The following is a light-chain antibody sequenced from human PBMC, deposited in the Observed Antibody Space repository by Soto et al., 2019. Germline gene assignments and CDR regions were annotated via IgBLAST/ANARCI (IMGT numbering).Light chain of an antibody. CDR1: QGINSW. Sequence: DIQMTQSPSSVSASVGDRVTITCRASQGINSWLSWYQQKPGKAPKLLIYGTSSLQSGVPSRFSGSGSGTDFTLTISSLQPEDFAIYYCQQANSFPWTFGQGTKVEIK. V-gene: IGKV1-12*01. CDR3: QQANSFPWT. J-gene: IGKJ1*01. CDR2: GTS.